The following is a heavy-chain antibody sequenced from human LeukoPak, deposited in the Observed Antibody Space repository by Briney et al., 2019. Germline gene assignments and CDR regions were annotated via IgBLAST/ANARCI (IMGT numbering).Heavy chain of an antibody. CDR2: INSDGSST. Sequence: GSLRLSCAASGFTFSSYWMHRVRQAPGKGLVWVSRINSDGSSTSYADSVKGRFTISRDNAKNTLYLQMNSLRAEDTAVYYCARERVYGGYSYGYYDYWGQGTLVTVSS. V-gene: IGHV3-74*01. J-gene: IGHJ4*02. D-gene: IGHD5-18*01. CDR3: ARERVYGGYSYGYYDY. CDR1: GFTFSSYW.